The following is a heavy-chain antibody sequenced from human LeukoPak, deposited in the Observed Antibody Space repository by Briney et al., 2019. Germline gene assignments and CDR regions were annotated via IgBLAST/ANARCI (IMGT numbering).Heavy chain of an antibody. V-gene: IGHV3-30*19. Sequence: PGRSLRLSCAASGFTFSSYGMHWVRQAPGKGLDWVAVISYDENTEHYTDSVKGRFAISRDNSKNTLYLQLNGLRGEDTAVYYCARDSYGMDVWGQGTTVTVSS. CDR2: ISYDENTE. CDR1: GFTFSSYG. CDR3: ARDSYGMDV. J-gene: IGHJ6*02.